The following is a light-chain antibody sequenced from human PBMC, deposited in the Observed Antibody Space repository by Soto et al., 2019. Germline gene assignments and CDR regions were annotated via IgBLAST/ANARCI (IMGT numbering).Light chain of an antibody. J-gene: IGKJ1*01. V-gene: IGKV3-15*01. CDR2: GAS. Sequence: EIVLTQSPGTLSLSPGQRATLSCRASQSVTNNYLAWYQHKPGQAPRLLIYGASTRATGIPARFSGSGSGTEFTLTISSLQSEDFAVYYCQQYNNWRGTFGQGTKVDI. CDR3: QQYNNWRGT. CDR1: QSVTNN.